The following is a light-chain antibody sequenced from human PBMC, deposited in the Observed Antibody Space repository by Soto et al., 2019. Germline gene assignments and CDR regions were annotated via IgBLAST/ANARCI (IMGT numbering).Light chain of an antibody. Sequence: QSALTQPASVSGSPGQSITISCTGTSSDVGGYNYVSWYQQHPGKAPKLMIYEVSNRPSGVSNRFSGSKSRNTASLTISGLQAEDEADYYCSSYTSSSTLYVFGTGTKLTVL. CDR1: SSDVGGYNY. V-gene: IGLV2-14*01. J-gene: IGLJ1*01. CDR3: SSYTSSSTLYV. CDR2: EVS.